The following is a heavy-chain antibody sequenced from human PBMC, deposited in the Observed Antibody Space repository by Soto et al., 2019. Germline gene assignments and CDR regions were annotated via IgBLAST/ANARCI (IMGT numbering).Heavy chain of an antibody. D-gene: IGHD6-13*01. CDR2: IKSQADGRTT. J-gene: IGHJ4*02. CDR1: GFTFSNFW. CDR3: TTDVGSTRYSDY. Sequence: EVQLVESGGGLVKPGVSLRLSCAASGFTFSNFWMSWVRQAPGKGLEWVGRIKSQADGRTTDYAAPVEGRFTISRDDSKNTLYLDMNGLKSEDSAVYYCTTDVGSTRYSDYWGQGTLVTVSS. V-gene: IGHV3-15*01.